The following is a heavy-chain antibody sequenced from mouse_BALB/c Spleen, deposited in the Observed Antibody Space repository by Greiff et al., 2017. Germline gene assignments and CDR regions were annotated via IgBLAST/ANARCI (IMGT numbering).Heavy chain of an antibody. D-gene: IGHD1-1*01. Sequence: EVQLVESGPSLVKPSQTLSLTCSVTGDSITSGYWNWIRKFPGNKLEYMGYISYSGSTYYNPSLKSRISITRDTSKNQYYLQLNSVTTEDTATYYCARWIYYYGSSYFDYWGQGTTLTVSS. CDR3: ARWIYYYGSSYFDY. V-gene: IGHV3-8*02. CDR1: GDSITSGY. CDR2: ISYSGST. J-gene: IGHJ2*01.